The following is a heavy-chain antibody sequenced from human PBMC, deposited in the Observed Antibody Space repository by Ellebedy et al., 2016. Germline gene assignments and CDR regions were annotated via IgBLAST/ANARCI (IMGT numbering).Heavy chain of an antibody. CDR2: ISWNSGSI. CDR1: GFTFDDYA. V-gene: IGHV3-9*01. CDR3: AKDPGGPFDY. J-gene: IGHJ4*02. Sequence: GGSLRLXCAASGFTFDDYAMHWVRQAPGKGLEWVSGISWNSGSIGYADSVKGRFTISRDNAKNSLYLQMNSLRAEDTALYYCAKDPGGPFDYWGQGTLVTVSS. D-gene: IGHD2-15*01.